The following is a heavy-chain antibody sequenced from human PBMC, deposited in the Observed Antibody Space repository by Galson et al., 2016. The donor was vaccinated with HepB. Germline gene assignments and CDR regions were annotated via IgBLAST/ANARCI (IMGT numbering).Heavy chain of an antibody. V-gene: IGHV3-33*01. CDR3: ARDSEFYSSMDV. D-gene: IGHD1-14*01. CDR1: GFTFSEYG. Sequence: LRLSCAASGFTFSEYGMHWVRQAPGKGLEWVAVTWHDGSKNYYADSVKGRFTISRDNSKNTLYLQMISLTAEDTAVYYCARDSEFYSSMDVWGKGTTVIVSS. J-gene: IGHJ6*03. CDR2: TWHDGSKN.